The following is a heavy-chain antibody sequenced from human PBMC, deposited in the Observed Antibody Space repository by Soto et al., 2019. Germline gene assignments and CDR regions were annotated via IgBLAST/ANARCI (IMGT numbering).Heavy chain of an antibody. CDR2: IYFSGNA. J-gene: IGHJ5*02. V-gene: IGHV4-59*08. Sequence: SETLSLTCSVSGGSISSFYWSWLRQSPGKGLEWIGHIYFSGNANYNPSLRSRVTISVDTSKNQFSLRLSSVSAADTAVYYCARHLGFCSSTTCNSWFGPWGQGTLVTVSS. CDR3: ARHLGFCSSTTCNSWFGP. D-gene: IGHD2-15*01. CDR1: GGSISSFY.